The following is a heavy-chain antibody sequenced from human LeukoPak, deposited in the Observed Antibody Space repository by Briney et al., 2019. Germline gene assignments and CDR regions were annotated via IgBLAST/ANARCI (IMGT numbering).Heavy chain of an antibody. V-gene: IGHV3-30*18. CDR2: ISYDGSNK. CDR1: GFTFSSYG. Sequence: PGGSLRLSCAASGFTFSSYGMHWVRQAPGKGLEWVAVISYDGSNKYYADSVKGRFTISRDNSKNTLYLQMNSLRAEDTAVYYCAKDNYYDSSGYYYVAAVDYWGQGTLVTVSS. CDR3: AKDNYYDSSGYYYVAAVDY. D-gene: IGHD3-22*01. J-gene: IGHJ4*02.